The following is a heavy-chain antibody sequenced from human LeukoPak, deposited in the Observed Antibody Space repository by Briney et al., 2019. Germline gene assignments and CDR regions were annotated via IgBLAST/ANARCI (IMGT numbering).Heavy chain of an antibody. J-gene: IGHJ4*02. D-gene: IGHD1-26*01. CDR3: AKEGATFDY. CDR2: ISYDGSNK. Sequence: GGSLRLSCAASGFTFSSYVMHWVRQAPGKGLEWVAVISYDGSNKYYADSVKGRFTISRDNSKNTLYLQMNSLRAEDTAVYYCAKEGATFDYWGQGTLVTVSS. CDR1: GFTFSSYV. V-gene: IGHV3-30-3*01.